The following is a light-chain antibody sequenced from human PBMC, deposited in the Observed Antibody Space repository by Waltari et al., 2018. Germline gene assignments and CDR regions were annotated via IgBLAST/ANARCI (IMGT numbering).Light chain of an antibody. J-gene: IGLJ2*01. CDR3: ASWDGSLGGVI. Sequence: QSVLSQPPSASGTPGQRVTISCSESNYNIGNNFVYWYHQLPGTAPKPRIYRKNQRPSGVPDRFSGSKSGTSASLAISGLRSEDEADYYCASWDGSLGGVIFGGGTKLTVL. V-gene: IGLV1-47*01. CDR1: NYNIGNNF. CDR2: RKN.